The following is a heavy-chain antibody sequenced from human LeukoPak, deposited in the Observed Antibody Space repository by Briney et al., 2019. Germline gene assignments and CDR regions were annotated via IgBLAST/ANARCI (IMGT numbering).Heavy chain of an antibody. D-gene: IGHD6-19*01. Sequence: GGSPRLSCAASGFTFSSYAMSWVRQAPGKGLEWVSAISGSGGSTYCADSVKGRFTISRDNSKNTLYLQMNSLRAEDTAVYYCAKKGQWLDIYYFDYWGQGTLVTVSS. CDR3: AKKGQWLDIYYFDY. V-gene: IGHV3-23*01. J-gene: IGHJ4*02. CDR2: ISGSGGST. CDR1: GFTFSSYA.